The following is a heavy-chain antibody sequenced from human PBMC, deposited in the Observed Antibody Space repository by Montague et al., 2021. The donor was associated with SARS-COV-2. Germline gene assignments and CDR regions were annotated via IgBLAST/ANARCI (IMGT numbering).Heavy chain of an antibody. CDR3: ARDIAVAVLFYY. Sequence: TLSLTCTVSGGSISSGSYYWSRIRQPAGKGLEWIGRIYIGGSTNYNPSLKSRVTISVDTSKNQFSLKLSSVTAADTAVYYCARDIAVAVLFYYWGQGTLVTVSS. V-gene: IGHV4-61*02. J-gene: IGHJ4*02. D-gene: IGHD6-19*01. CDR2: IYIGGST. CDR1: GGSISSGSYY.